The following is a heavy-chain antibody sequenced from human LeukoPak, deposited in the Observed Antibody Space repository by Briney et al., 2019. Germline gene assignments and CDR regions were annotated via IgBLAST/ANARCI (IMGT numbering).Heavy chain of an antibody. Sequence: GGSLRLSCGASGFSFSSYAMHWVRQAPGKGLEWISYISSTTTITYYADSVKGRFTISRDNAKNSLYLQMNSLRDEAAAVYYCVAGTELVYWGQGTLVTVSS. CDR3: VAGTELVY. CDR2: ISSTTTIT. D-gene: IGHD6-19*01. V-gene: IGHV3-48*02. CDR1: GFSFSSYA. J-gene: IGHJ4*02.